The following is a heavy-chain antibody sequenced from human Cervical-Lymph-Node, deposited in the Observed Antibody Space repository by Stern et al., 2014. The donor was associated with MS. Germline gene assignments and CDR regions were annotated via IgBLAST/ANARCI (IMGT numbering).Heavy chain of an antibody. D-gene: IGHD3-3*01. CDR3: ATGVDAAYFFDL. CDR1: GGTLSNYA. V-gene: IGHV1-69*12. J-gene: IGHJ4*02. CDR2: IIPIFGRT. Sequence: QDQLVQSGAEVKKPGSSVKVSCKASGGTLSNYAINWVRQAPGQGPEWMGGIIPIFGRTNYAQKFQGRVTITADESANTEYMELSSLRSEDTAVYYCATGVDAAYFFDLWGQGTLVTVS.